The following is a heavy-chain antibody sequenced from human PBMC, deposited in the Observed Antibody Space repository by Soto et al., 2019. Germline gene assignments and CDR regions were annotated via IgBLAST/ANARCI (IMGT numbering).Heavy chain of an antibody. CDR2: IWYDGSNK. CDR3: ARDPVDIVVVPAARAQYGMDV. J-gene: IGHJ6*02. Sequence: PGGSLRLSCAASGFTFSSYGMHWVRQAPGKGLEWVAVIWYDGSNKYYADSVKGRFTISRDNSKNTLYLQMNSLRAEDTAVYYCARDPVDIVVVPAARAQYGMDVWGQGTTVTVSS. V-gene: IGHV3-33*01. D-gene: IGHD2-2*03. CDR1: GFTFSSYG.